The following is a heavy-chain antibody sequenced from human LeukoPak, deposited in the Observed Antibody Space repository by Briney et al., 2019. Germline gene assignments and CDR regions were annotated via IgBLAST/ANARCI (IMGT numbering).Heavy chain of an antibody. V-gene: IGHV3-48*02. CDR1: GFTFSSYV. CDR3: ARANYYDSSGYYSLDAFDI. CDR2: ISSSSSTI. Sequence: GGSLRLSCAASGFTFSSYVMHWVRQAPGKGLEWVSYISSSSSTIYYADSVKGRFTISRDNAKNSLYLQMNSLRDEDTAVYYCARANYYDSSGYYSLDAFDIWGQGTMVTVSS. J-gene: IGHJ3*02. D-gene: IGHD3-22*01.